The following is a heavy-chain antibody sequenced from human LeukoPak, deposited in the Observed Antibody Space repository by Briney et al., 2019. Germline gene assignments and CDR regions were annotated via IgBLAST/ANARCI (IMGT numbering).Heavy chain of an antibody. CDR1: GYSFSIYG. Sequence: ASVKVSCKASGYSFSIYGITWARQAPGQGLEYLGWISASDGTTNYAQKVQDRVTMTTDTSTSTAYLELRSLRSEDTAVYYCARWGAAVTTHFSHWGQGTLVTVSS. CDR2: ISASDGTT. J-gene: IGHJ4*02. D-gene: IGHD4-17*01. V-gene: IGHV1-18*01. CDR3: ARWGAAVTTHFSH.